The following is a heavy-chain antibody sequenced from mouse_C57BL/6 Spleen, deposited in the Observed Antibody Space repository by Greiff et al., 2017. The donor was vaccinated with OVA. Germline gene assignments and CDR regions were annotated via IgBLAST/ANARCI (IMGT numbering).Heavy chain of an antibody. Sequence: VQLQQSGAELVRPGASVTLSCKASGYTFTDYEMHWVKQTPVHGLEWIGAIDPETGGTAYNQKFKGKAILTADKSSSTAYMELRSLTSEDSAVYYCTRTFITTVVRYFDVWGTGTTVTVSS. CDR1: GYTFTDYE. J-gene: IGHJ1*03. D-gene: IGHD1-1*01. CDR3: TRTFITTVVRYFDV. CDR2: IDPETGGT. V-gene: IGHV1-15*01.